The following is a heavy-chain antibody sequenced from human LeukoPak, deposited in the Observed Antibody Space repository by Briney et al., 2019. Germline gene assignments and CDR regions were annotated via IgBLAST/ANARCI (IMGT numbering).Heavy chain of an antibody. CDR3: TRNLYGDC. D-gene: IGHD3-16*01. V-gene: IGHV3-74*01. CDR2: MNPDGSGS. CDR1: GFTFSSNW. Sequence: GGSLRLSCAASGFTFSSNWMHWVRQGPGKGLVWVSRMNPDGSGSYYADSVKGRFTISRDNAKNTLYLQMNSLRAEDTAVYYCTRNLYGDCWGQGTLVTVSS. J-gene: IGHJ4*02.